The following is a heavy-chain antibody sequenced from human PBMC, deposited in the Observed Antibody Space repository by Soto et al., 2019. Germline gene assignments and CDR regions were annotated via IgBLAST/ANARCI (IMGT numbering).Heavy chain of an antibody. CDR3: AKPWADSSGWYGPRWFDP. D-gene: IGHD6-19*01. Sequence: EVQLLESGGGLVQPGGSLRLSCAASGFTFSSYAMSWVRQAPGKGLEWVSAISGSGGSTYYADSVKGRLAISRDNTKNTLYLQMNSLRAEDTAVYYCAKPWADSSGWYGPRWFDPWGQGTLVTVSS. CDR2: ISGSGGST. V-gene: IGHV3-23*01. CDR1: GFTFSSYA. J-gene: IGHJ5*02.